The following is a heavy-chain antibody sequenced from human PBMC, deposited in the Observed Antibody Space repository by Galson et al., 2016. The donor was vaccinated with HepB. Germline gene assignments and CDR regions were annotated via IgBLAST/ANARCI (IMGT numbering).Heavy chain of an antibody. D-gene: IGHD6-19*01. CDR1: GFTFEDYA. CDR3: ARDFVGPLAVAGPSH. J-gene: IGHJ4*02. Sequence: SLRLSCAVPGFTFEDYAMHWVRQAPGKGLEWVSGISWNSGTIGYADSVKGRFTISRDNARSSLYLQMNSLKVEDTALYFCARDFVGPLAVAGPSHWGQGTLVTVSS. CDR2: ISWNSGTI. V-gene: IGHV3-9*01.